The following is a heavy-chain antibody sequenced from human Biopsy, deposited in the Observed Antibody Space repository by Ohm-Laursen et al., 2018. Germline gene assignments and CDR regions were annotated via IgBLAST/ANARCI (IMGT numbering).Heavy chain of an antibody. CDR2: ISPNNGAT. J-gene: IGHJ4*02. V-gene: IGHV1-2*02. Sequence: ASVTVSCKASGYTFTAYFIHWVRQAPGQGLEWLGWISPNNGATYYTQTFQGRVTLTRDTSISTAYMDLTRLRSDDTAVYYCARDYGDSPDYWGQGTLVTVSS. CDR1: GYTFTAYF. CDR3: ARDYGDSPDY. D-gene: IGHD4-17*01.